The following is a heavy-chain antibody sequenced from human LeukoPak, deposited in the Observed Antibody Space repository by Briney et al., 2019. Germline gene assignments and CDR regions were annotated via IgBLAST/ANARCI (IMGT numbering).Heavy chain of an antibody. CDR2: VSISSSYI. CDR3: ARGLAVGSVDWYFDL. CDR1: GFIFSSYS. V-gene: IGHV3-21*01. Sequence: PGGSLRLSCAASGFIFSSYSMNWVRQAPGKGLEWVSFVSISSSYIYYADSVKGRFTISRDNAKNSLYLQMNSLRAEDTAVYYCARGLAVGSVDWYFDLWGRGTLVTVSS. D-gene: IGHD3-10*01. J-gene: IGHJ2*01.